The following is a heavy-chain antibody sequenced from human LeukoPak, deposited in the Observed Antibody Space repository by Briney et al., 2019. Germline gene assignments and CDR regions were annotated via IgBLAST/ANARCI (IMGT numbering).Heavy chain of an antibody. CDR3: ARGAPKEIQLWLRLRGVAFDI. D-gene: IGHD5-18*01. CDR1: GGSFSGYY. J-gene: IGHJ3*02. Sequence: SETLSLTCAVYGGSFSGYYWSWIRQPPGKGLEWIGEINHSGSTNYNPSLKSRVTISVDTSKNQFSLKVNSVTAADTAVYYCARGAPKEIQLWLRLRGVAFDIWGQGTMVTVSS. V-gene: IGHV4-34*01. CDR2: INHSGST.